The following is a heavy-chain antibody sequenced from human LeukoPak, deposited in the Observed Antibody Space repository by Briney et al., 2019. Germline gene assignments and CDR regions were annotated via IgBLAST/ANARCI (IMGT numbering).Heavy chain of an antibody. D-gene: IGHD1-26*01. CDR3: AREGLYSGTHIHYYMDV. CDR2: INHSGNT. Sequence: PSETLSLTCAVYGGSFSGYYWSWIRQPPGKGLEWIGEINHSGNTNYNPSLKSRVTISVDTSKNQFSLKLSSVTAADTAVYYCAREGLYSGTHIHYYMDVWGKGTTVTVSS. J-gene: IGHJ6*03. V-gene: IGHV4-34*01. CDR1: GGSFSGYY.